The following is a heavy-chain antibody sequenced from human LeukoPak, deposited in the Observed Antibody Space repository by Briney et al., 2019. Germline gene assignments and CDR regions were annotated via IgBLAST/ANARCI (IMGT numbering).Heavy chain of an antibody. CDR2: IRSKAYGGTT. CDR3: TRDPSQFRRYFDWLSPPFDY. CDR1: GFTFSSYA. Sequence: GGSLRLSCAASGFTFSSYAMSWVRQAPGKGLEWVGFIRSKAYGGTTEYAASVKGRFTISRDDSKSIAYLQMNSLKTEDTAVYYCTRDPSQFRRYFDWLSPPFDYWGQGTLVTVSS. D-gene: IGHD3-9*01. J-gene: IGHJ4*02. V-gene: IGHV3-49*04.